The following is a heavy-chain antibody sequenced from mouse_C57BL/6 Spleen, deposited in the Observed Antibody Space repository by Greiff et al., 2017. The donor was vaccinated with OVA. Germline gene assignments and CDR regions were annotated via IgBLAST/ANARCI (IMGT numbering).Heavy chain of an antibody. CDR1: GYSFTGYY. V-gene: IGHV1-42*01. CDR2: INPSTGGT. CDR3: ARWGSYYYGSSDAMDY. D-gene: IGHD1-1*01. Sequence: EVQLQQSGPELVKPGASVKISCKASGYSFTGYYMNWVKQSPEKSLEWIGEINPSTGGTTYNQKFKAKATLTVDKSSSTAYMQLKSLTSEDSAVYYCARWGSYYYGSSDAMDYWGQGTSVTVSS. J-gene: IGHJ4*01.